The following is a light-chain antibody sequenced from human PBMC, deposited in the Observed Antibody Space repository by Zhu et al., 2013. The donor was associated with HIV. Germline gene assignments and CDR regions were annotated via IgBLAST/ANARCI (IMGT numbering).Light chain of an antibody. V-gene: IGKV1-33*01. Sequence: DIQMTQSPSSLSASVGDRVTITCQASQDINNYLNWYHQKPGKAPNLLIYDASNLETGVPSRFSGSGSGTDFTFTISSLQAEDVAVYYCQQYYTTPYSFGQGTKLEIK. CDR1: QDINNY. J-gene: IGKJ2*03. CDR2: DAS. CDR3: QQYYTTPYS.